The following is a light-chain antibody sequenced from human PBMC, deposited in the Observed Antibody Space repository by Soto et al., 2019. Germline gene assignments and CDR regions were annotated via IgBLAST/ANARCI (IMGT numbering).Light chain of an antibody. V-gene: IGKV1-5*03. Sequence: DIQMTQSPSTLSASVGDRVTITCRASQSISNWLAWYQQKPGKAPKLLIYKASSLETGVPSRFSGSGSWTDFTLTISSRQPDDCATYYCQQYKNYSTLGQGTKVEIK. CDR2: KAS. J-gene: IGKJ1*01. CDR3: QQYKNYST. CDR1: QSISNW.